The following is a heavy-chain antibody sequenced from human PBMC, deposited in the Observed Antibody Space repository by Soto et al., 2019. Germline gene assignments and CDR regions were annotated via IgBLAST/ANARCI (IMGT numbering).Heavy chain of an antibody. V-gene: IGHV4-4*02. CDR1: GGSISSSSW. CDR3: TTSHAGELNN. J-gene: IGHJ4*02. D-gene: IGHD1-7*01. Sequence: QVQLQESGPGLVKPSGTLSLTCAVSGGSISSSSWWTWVRQSPGKGLEWIGEIFESGATNYNPSLQSRLNMSVDKSKNQFSLNLSSLTAADTAVYFCTTSHAGELNNWGQGTLVTVSS. CDR2: IFESGAT.